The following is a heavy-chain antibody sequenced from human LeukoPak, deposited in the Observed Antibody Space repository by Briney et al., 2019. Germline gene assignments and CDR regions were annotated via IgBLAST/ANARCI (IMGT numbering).Heavy chain of an antibody. CDR2: INWNGGST. J-gene: IGHJ6*02. CDR3: ARNTLGYSYPYYYYGMDV. V-gene: IGHV3-20*04. CDR1: GFTFDDYG. D-gene: IGHD5-18*01. Sequence: GGSLRLSCAASGFTFDDYGMSWVRQAPGKGLEWVSGINWNGGSTGYADSVKGRFTISRDNAKNSLYLQMNSLRAEDTALYYCARNTLGYSYPYYYYGMDVWGQGTTVTVSS.